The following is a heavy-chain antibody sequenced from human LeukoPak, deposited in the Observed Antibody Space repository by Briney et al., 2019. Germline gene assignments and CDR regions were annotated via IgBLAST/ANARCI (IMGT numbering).Heavy chain of an antibody. J-gene: IGHJ6*03. CDR1: GFTFSNYE. V-gene: IGHV3-48*03. CDR3: VASGYDYDYYYYMDV. Sequence: GGSLRLSCAASGFTFSNYEMNWVHQAPGKGLEWVSYISSSGSTIYYADSVKGRFTISRDNAKNSLYLQMNSLRAEDTAVYYCVASGYDYDYYYYMDVWGKGTTVTISS. CDR2: ISSSGSTI. D-gene: IGHD5-12*01.